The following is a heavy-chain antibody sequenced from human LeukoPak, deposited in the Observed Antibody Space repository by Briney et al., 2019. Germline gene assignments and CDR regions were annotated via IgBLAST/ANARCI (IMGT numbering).Heavy chain of an antibody. CDR3: ARGRARRDGYNFDY. J-gene: IGHJ4*02. CDR1: GFTFSSYA. V-gene: IGHV3-30*04. Sequence: PGGSLRLSCAASGFTFSSYAMHWVRQAPGKGLEWVAVISYDGSNKYYADSVKGRFTISRDNSKNTLYLQMNSLRAEDTAVYYCARGRARRDGYNFDYWGQGTLVTVSS. D-gene: IGHD5-24*01. CDR2: ISYDGSNK.